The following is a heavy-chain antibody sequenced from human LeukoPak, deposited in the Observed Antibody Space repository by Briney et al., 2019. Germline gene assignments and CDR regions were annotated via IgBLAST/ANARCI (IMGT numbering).Heavy chain of an antibody. V-gene: IGHV1-24*01. CDR3: ATEGGWFGELFAGGFDY. CDR1: GYTLTELS. CDR2: FDPEDGET. D-gene: IGHD3-10*01. J-gene: IGHJ4*02. Sequence: ASVKVSCKVSGYTLTELSMHWVRQAPGKGLEWMGGFDPEDGETIYAQKFQGRVTMTEDTSTDTAYMELSSLRSEDTAVYYCATEGGWFGELFAGGFDYWGQGTLVTVSS.